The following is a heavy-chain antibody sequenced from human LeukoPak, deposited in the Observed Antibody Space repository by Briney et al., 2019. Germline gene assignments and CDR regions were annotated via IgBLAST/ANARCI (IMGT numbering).Heavy chain of an antibody. CDR1: GFTFSTYW. D-gene: IGHD2-15*01. CDR3: AREDGYCSGGNCYSYFDS. Sequence: GGSLRLSCAASGFTFSTYWMTWVRQAPGKGLEWVANIKQDGSEKNYVDSVKGRFTISRDNARNSVFLQMNSLRAEDTAVYYCAREDGYCSGGNCYSYFDSWGQGTLVTVSS. J-gene: IGHJ4*02. V-gene: IGHV3-7*01. CDR2: IKQDGSEK.